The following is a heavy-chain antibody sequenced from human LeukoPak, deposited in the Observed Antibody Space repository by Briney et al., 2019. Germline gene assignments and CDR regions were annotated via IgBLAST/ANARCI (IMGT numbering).Heavy chain of an antibody. J-gene: IGHJ5*02. Sequence: SETLSLTCTVSGGSISSGSYYWSWIRQPAGKGLEWIGRIYTSGSTNYNPSLKSRVTISVDTSKNQFSLKLSSVTAADTAVYYCARRSTYYYDSSGYYLNWFDPWGQGTLVTVSS. V-gene: IGHV4-61*02. D-gene: IGHD3-22*01. CDR2: IYTSGST. CDR1: GGSISSGSYY. CDR3: ARRSTYYYDSSGYYLNWFDP.